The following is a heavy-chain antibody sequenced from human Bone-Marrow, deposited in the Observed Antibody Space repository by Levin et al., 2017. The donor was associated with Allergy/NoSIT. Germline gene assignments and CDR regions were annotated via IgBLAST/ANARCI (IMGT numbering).Heavy chain of an antibody. CDR1: GFTFSSYG. Sequence: LSLTCAASGFTFSSYGMHWVRQAPGKGLEWVAVIWYDGSNKYYADSVKGRFTISRDNSKNTLYLQMNSLRAEDTAVYYCARDRSGRPRVRIAVAGYIDYWGQGTLVTVSS. CDR2: IWYDGSNK. V-gene: IGHV3-33*01. CDR3: ARDRSGRPRVRIAVAGYIDY. J-gene: IGHJ4*02. D-gene: IGHD6-19*01.